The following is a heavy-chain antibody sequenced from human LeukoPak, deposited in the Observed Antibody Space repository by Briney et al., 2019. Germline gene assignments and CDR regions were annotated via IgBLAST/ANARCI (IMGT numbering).Heavy chain of an antibody. V-gene: IGHV1-18*01. J-gene: IGHJ4*02. Sequence: ASVKVSCKASGHTFTSYGISWVRQDPGQGRECMGWISAYNGNTNYTQNLQDRVTMTTDTSTSTAYMELRSVRSHDTAVYYCARWGGTYQTYFDYWGQGTLVTVSS. CDR2: ISAYNGNT. CDR3: ARWGGTYQTYFDY. D-gene: IGHD2-2*01. CDR1: GHTFTSYG.